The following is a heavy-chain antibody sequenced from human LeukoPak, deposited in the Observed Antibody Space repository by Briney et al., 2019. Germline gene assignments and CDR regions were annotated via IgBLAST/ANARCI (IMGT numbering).Heavy chain of an antibody. J-gene: IGHJ4*02. CDR3: AGGPELQLWLYDY. Sequence: GGSLRLSCAASGFTFSSYSMNWVRQAPGKGLEWVSSISSSSSYIYYADSVKGRFTISRDNAKNSLYLQMNSPRAEDTAVYYCAGGPELQLWLYDYWGQGTLVTVSS. V-gene: IGHV3-21*01. CDR1: GFTFSSYS. D-gene: IGHD5-18*01. CDR2: ISSSSSYI.